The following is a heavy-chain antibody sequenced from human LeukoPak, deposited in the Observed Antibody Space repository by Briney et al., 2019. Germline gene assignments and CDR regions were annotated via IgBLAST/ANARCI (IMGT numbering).Heavy chain of an antibody. Sequence: GGSLTLSCAASGFTFSAYTMSWVRKPPGKGLQWVSGISASGINTYNADSMKGRSTISRAPSKNTPYMQMHSPIAEAPGLYYCAKDFMIAFGGVIDPSDCWGQGTLVSVSS. V-gene: IGHV3-23*01. CDR3: AKDFMIAFGGVIDPSDC. CDR2: ISASGINT. D-gene: IGHD3-16*02. J-gene: IGHJ4*02. CDR1: GFTFSAYT.